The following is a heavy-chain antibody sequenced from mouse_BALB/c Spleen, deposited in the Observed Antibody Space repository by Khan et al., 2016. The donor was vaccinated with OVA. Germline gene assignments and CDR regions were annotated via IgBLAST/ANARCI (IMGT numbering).Heavy chain of an antibody. J-gene: IGHJ2*01. CDR1: GFAFSSYS. D-gene: IGHD1-1*01. CDR2: ITSGGSYT. V-gene: IGHV5-6-4*01. CDR3: TRDRNYYGSSFYFDY. Sequence: EVELVESGGGLVKPGGSLKLSCAASGFAFSSYSMSWVRQSPEKRPEWVATITSGGSYTYYPDSVKGRFTISRDNAKNTLYLQMSSLKSEYTGMYYCTRDRNYYGSSFYFDYWGQGTTLTVSS.